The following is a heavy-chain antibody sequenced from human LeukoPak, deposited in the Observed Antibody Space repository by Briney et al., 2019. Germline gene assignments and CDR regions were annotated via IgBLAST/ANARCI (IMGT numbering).Heavy chain of an antibody. V-gene: IGHV4-59*01. J-gene: IGHJ1*01. CDR2: IYHNSGTT. Sequence: SETLSLTCTVSGGPITSYYWTWIRQPPGKGLEWIGYIYHNSGTTNYNPSLKSRVSISVDTSKNQFSLKLSSVTAADTAVYYCAQKAPYSPGYSQHWGQGTLVTVSS. CDR3: AQKAPYSPGYSQH. CDR1: GGPITSYY. D-gene: IGHD2-15*01.